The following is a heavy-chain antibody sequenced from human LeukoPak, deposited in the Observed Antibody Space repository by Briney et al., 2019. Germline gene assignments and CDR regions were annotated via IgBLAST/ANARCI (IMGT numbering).Heavy chain of an antibody. Sequence: PGGSLRLSCAASGFIFSNYDMNWVRQAPGKGLEWVAIISNDGSRKYYAHSVEGRFTISRDNSKNTLYLQMDSLRAEDTAVYYCARDRAWNYFDYWGQGTLVTVSS. CDR1: GFIFSNYD. CDR2: ISNDGSRK. D-gene: IGHD3-3*01. CDR3: ARDRAWNYFDY. J-gene: IGHJ4*02. V-gene: IGHV3-30*03.